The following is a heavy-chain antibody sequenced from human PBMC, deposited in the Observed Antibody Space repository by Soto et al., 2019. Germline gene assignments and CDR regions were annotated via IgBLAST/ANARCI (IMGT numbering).Heavy chain of an antibody. J-gene: IGHJ6*02. Sequence: QVRLQESGPGLVKPSGTLSLTCAVSGGSISGSISSSDWWSWVRQPPGKGLEWIGQIYHTGRSNYNPSLRSRVTTSVDKSKNQFSLKLSSVTAADTAVYYCARVGYCSGGSCYPVYYGMDVWGQGTTVTVSS. V-gene: IGHV4-4*02. CDR3: ARVGYCSGGSCYPVYYGMDV. CDR2: IYHTGRS. D-gene: IGHD2-15*01. CDR1: GGSISGSISSSDW.